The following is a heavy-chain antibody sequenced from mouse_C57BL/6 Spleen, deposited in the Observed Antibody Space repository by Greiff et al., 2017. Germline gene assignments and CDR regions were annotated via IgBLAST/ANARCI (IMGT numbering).Heavy chain of an antibody. J-gene: IGHJ2*01. CDR2: IRSKSNNYAT. V-gene: IGHV10-1*01. CDR1: GFSFNTYA. Sequence: EVQLVESGGGLVQPKGSLKLSCAASGFSFNTYAMNWVRQAPGTGSEWVARIRSKSNNYATYYADSVKDRSTISSDDSESMLYQQMHNLKTADTAVDYYVRIYDGSFDVWGQGTTLTVSS. CDR3: VRIYDGSFDV. D-gene: IGHD2-3*01.